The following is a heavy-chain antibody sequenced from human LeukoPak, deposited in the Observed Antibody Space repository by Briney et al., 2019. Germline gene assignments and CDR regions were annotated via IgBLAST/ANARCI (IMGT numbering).Heavy chain of an antibody. D-gene: IGHD3-3*01. Sequence: SETLSLTCAVYGGSFRGYYRSWIRQPPGKGLEWIGEINHSGSTNYNPSLKSRVTISVDTSKNQFSLKLSSVTAADTAVYYCARGRYYDFWSGYYTGSVDYWGQGTLVTVSS. CDR3: ARGRYYDFWSGYYTGSVDY. V-gene: IGHV4-34*01. J-gene: IGHJ4*02. CDR2: INHSGST. CDR1: GGSFRGYY.